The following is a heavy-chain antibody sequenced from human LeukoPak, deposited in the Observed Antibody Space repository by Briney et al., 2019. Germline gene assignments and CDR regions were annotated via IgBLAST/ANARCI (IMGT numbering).Heavy chain of an antibody. CDR3: ARGYCSGGGCYRYLDY. J-gene: IGHJ4*02. V-gene: IGHV3-64*01. CDR2: ISSNGGST. D-gene: IGHD2-15*01. Sequence: PGGSLRLSCAASGFTFSSYTMHWVRQAPGNGLEYVSAISSNGGSTYYVNSVKGRFTISRDNSKNTLFLQMGSLRAEDMAVYYCARGYCSGGGCYRYLDYWGQGTLVTVSS. CDR1: GFTFSSYT.